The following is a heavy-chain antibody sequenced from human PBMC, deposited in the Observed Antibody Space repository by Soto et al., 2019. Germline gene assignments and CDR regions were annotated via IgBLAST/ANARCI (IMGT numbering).Heavy chain of an antibody. CDR3: AGPRDGDYAYYYYYYYMDV. V-gene: IGHV1-3*01. CDR2: INAGNGNT. Sequence: ASVKVSCKASGYTFTSYAMHWVRQAPGQRLEWMGWINAGNGNTKYSQKFQGRVTITRDTSASTAYMELSSLRSEDTAVYYCAGPRDGDYAYYYYYYYMDVWGKGTTVTVSS. CDR1: GYTFTSYA. J-gene: IGHJ6*03. D-gene: IGHD4-17*01.